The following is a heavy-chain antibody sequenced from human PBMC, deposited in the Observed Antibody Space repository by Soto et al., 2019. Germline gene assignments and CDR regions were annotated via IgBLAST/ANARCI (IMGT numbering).Heavy chain of an antibody. CDR3: ARVPDR. V-gene: IGHV4-30-2*01. CDR2: IYHSGST. J-gene: IGHJ5*02. D-gene: IGHD2-2*01. Sequence: SETLSLTCAVSGGSISSGGYSWSWIRQPPGKGLEWIGYIYHSGSTYYNPSLKSRVTISVDRSKNQFSLKLSSVTAADTAVYYRARVPDRWGQGILVNVS. CDR1: GGSISSGGYS.